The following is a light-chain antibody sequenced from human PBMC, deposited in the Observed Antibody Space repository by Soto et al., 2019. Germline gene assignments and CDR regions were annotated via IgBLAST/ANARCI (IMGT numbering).Light chain of an antibody. Sequence: EIVMRQSPATLSVSPGERATLSCRASQSVSSNLAWYQQKPGQAPRLLIYGASTRATGIPDRFSGSGSGTEFTLTISSLQSEDSAVYYCQQYNDWPLTFGGGTKVDIK. CDR2: GAS. J-gene: IGKJ4*01. V-gene: IGKV3D-15*01. CDR3: QQYNDWPLT. CDR1: QSVSSN.